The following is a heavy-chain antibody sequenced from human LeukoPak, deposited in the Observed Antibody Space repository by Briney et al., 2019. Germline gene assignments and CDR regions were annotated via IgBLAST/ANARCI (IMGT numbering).Heavy chain of an antibody. CDR3: ATRYCTSTNCYAFDY. J-gene: IGHJ4*02. V-gene: IGHV3-11*04. Sequence: PGGSLRLSCAASGFTFSDYYMSWIRQAPGKGLEWVSSVNGNSGSIYYADSVKGRFTISRDNAKNSLYLQMNSLRAEDTAVYYCATRYCTSTNCYAFDYWGQGTLVTVSS. D-gene: IGHD2-2*01. CDR1: GFTFSDYY. CDR2: VNGNSGSI.